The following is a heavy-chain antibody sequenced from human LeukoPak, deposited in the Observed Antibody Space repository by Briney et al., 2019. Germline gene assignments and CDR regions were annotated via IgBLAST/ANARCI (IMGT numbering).Heavy chain of an antibody. CDR1: GYTFTSYG. CDR3: ARESHVTREDY. J-gene: IGHJ4*02. Sequence: ASVKVSCKASGYTFTSYGVSWVRQAPGQGLEWMGWISANDGNTDYPQKLQGRVTMTTDTSTSTAYMELRSLRSDDTAVYYCARESHVTREDYWGQGTLVTVSS. V-gene: IGHV1-18*01. D-gene: IGHD3-10*01. CDR2: ISANDGNT.